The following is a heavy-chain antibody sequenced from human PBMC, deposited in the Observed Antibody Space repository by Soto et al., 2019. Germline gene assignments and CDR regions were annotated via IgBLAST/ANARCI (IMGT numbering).Heavy chain of an antibody. V-gene: IGHV1-24*01. CDR1: GYTLTELS. CDR2: FDPEDGET. Sequence: ASVKVSCKVSGYTLTELSMHWVRQAPGKGLEWMGGFDPEDGETIYAQKFQGRVTMTEDTSTDTAYMELSSLRSEDTAVYYCASTIPSIVVVPAAMSGWVGGFDYWGQGTLVTVSS. D-gene: IGHD2-2*01. CDR3: ASTIPSIVVVPAAMSGWVGGFDY. J-gene: IGHJ4*02.